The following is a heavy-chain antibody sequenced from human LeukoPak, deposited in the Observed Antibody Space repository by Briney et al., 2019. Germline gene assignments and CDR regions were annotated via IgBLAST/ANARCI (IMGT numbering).Heavy chain of an antibody. CDR3: AREEDYYGSGSYPDY. Sequence: SETLSLTCTVSGGSISSGGYYWSWIRQHPGKGLEWIGYIYYSGSTYYNPSLKSRVTISVDTSKNQFSLKLSSVTAADTAVYYCAREEDYYGSGSYPDYGGQGTLVTVSS. CDR2: IYYSGST. V-gene: IGHV4-31*03. CDR1: GGSISSGGYY. D-gene: IGHD3-10*01. J-gene: IGHJ4*02.